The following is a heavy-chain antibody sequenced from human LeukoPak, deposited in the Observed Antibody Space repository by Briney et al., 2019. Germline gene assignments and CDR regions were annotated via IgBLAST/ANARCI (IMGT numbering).Heavy chain of an antibody. V-gene: IGHV4-4*07. D-gene: IGHD1-1*01. Sequence: SETLSLTCTVSGGYIIGYYWNWIRQPAGKGLEWIGRIYTSGSTNYNPSLKSRVTMSLDTSKNQFSLKLSSVTAADTAVYYCARHWIWNENWFDPWGQGTLVTVSS. J-gene: IGHJ5*02. CDR1: GGYIIGYY. CDR2: IYTSGST. CDR3: ARHWIWNENWFDP.